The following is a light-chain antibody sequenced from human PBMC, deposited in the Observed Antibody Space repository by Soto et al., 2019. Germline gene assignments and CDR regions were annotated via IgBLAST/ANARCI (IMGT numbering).Light chain of an antibody. V-gene: IGLV2-14*03. CDR1: SSDIGSYNY. J-gene: IGLJ1*01. Sequence: QSALTQPASVSGSPGQSITISCSGTSSDIGSYNYVAWYQQFPGNTPKLIIYEVSNRPSGIPERFSGSNSGNTATLTISRVEAGDEADYYCQVWDSSSALFGTGTKLTVL. CDR3: QVWDSSSAL. CDR2: EVS.